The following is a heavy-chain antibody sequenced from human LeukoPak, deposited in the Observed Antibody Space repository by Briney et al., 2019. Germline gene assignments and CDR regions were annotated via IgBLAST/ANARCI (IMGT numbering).Heavy chain of an antibody. J-gene: IGHJ4*02. CDR2: IYPGDSDT. CDR3: ARQNDFRLDY. D-gene: IGHD3-3*01. V-gene: IGHV5-51*01. CDR1: GYTFSSYW. Sequence: GESLKISCKGSGYTFSSYWIGWVRQMPGKGPEWMGIIYPGDSDTRYSPSLQGQVTISVDTSIGTAYLQWSSLKASDTAIYYCARQNDFRLDYWGQGTLVTVSS.